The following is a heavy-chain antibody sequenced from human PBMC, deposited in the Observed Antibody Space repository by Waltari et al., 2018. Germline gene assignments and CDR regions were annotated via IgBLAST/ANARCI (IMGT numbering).Heavy chain of an antibody. J-gene: IGHJ3*02. Sequence: EVQLLESGGGLVQPGGSLRLSCSASGFTFSSHAMSWVRQAPGKGLEWVSSISGSGCSTYYADSEKGRFTITRDNSKNTLYLQMNSLRAEDAAVYYCAKDRCRSTSCYLGAFDIWGQGTMVTVSS. V-gene: IGHV3-23*01. CDR2: ISGSGCST. CDR3: AKDRCRSTSCYLGAFDI. D-gene: IGHD2-2*01. CDR1: GFTFSSHA.